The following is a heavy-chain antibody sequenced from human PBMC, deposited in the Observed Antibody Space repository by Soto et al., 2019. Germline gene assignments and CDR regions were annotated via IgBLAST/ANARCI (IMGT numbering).Heavy chain of an antibody. Sequence: QLQLQESGPGLVKPSETLSLPCTVSGGSISSSSYYWGWIRQPPGKGLEWIGSIYYSGSTYYNPSLKSRVTISVDTSKNQFSLKLSSVTAADTAGYYCAVKGWSLSGWYGFDYWGQGTLVTVSS. V-gene: IGHV4-39*01. CDR3: AVKGWSLSGWYGFDY. J-gene: IGHJ4*02. D-gene: IGHD6-19*01. CDR2: IYYSGST. CDR1: GGSISSSSYY.